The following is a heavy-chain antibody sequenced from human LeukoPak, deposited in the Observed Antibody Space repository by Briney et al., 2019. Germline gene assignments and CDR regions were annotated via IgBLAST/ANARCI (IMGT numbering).Heavy chain of an antibody. CDR1: GYTFTSYA. D-gene: IGHD2-21*01. J-gene: IGHJ5*02. Sequence: SVKVSCKASGYTFTSYAISWVRQAPGQGLEWMGRIIPIFGTANYAQKFQGRVTITTDESTSTAYMELSSLRSEDTAVYYCARDRHIVVVSSPHWFDPWGQGTLVTVSS. CDR3: ARDRHIVVVSSPHWFDP. CDR2: IIPIFGTA. V-gene: IGHV1-69*05.